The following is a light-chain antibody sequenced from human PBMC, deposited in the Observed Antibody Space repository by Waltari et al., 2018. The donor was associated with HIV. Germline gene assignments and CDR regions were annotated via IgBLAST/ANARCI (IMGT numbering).Light chain of an antibody. V-gene: IGLV2-8*01. J-gene: IGLJ3*02. CDR2: EDN. Sequence: QSALTQPPSASGSPGQSVTISCTGTSSDIGYSKYVSWYQQHPCTAPKVIIFEDNKRPSGVPFRVSGSKSGNTASLTVSRVQGEDEADYFCSSYAGNNNWVFGGGTKVTVL. CDR1: SSDIGYSKY. CDR3: SSYAGNNNWV.